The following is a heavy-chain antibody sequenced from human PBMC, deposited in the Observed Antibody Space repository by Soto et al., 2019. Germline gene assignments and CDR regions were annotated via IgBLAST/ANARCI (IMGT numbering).Heavy chain of an antibody. J-gene: IGHJ3*02. Sequence: SQTLSLTCAISGDSVSSNSAAWNWIRQSPSRGLEWLGRTYYRSKWYNAYAVSVKSRITINPDTSKNHFSLQLNSGTPEATALYYCARDRTGVRYAFDIWGQGTMVTVSS. CDR1: GDSVSSNSAA. CDR2: TYYRSKWYN. CDR3: ARDRTGVRYAFDI. V-gene: IGHV6-1*01. D-gene: IGHD7-27*01.